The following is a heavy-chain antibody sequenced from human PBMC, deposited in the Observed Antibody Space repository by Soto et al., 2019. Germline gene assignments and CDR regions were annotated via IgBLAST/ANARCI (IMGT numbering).Heavy chain of an antibody. CDR1: GGSVSIGTYY. D-gene: IGHD2-21*01. J-gene: IGHJ4*02. CDR2: IHYSGST. Sequence: SETLSLTCTVPGGSVSIGTYYWSWIRQPPGKGLEWVGFIHYSGSTNYNPSLKSRVTMSVDTSKNQFSLKLTSVNAADTAVYYCTRGGDAYRNGYWGQGTLVTVSS. V-gene: IGHV4-61*01. CDR3: TRGGDAYRNGY.